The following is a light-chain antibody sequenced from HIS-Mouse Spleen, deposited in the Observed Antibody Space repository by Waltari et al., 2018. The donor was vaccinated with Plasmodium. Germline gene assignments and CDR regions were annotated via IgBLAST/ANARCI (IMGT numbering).Light chain of an antibody. CDR2: DAS. J-gene: IGKJ4*01. CDR3: QQRSNWPRVLT. Sequence: EIVLTKSPATLSLSPGERATLSCRASQSVSSYLAWYQQKPGQAPRLLIYDASNRATVIPARFSGRWSGTDFTLTISSLEPEDFAVYYCQQRSNWPRVLTFGGGTKVEIK. V-gene: IGKV3-11*01. CDR1: QSVSSY.